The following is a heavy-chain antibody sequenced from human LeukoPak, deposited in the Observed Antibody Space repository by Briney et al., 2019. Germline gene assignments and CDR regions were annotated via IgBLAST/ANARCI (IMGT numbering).Heavy chain of an antibody. CDR2: IKQDGSEK. CDR1: GFTFSSYW. D-gene: IGHD3-3*01. Sequence: GGSLRLSCAASGFTFSSYWMSWVRQAPGKGLEWVANIKQDGSEKYYVDSVKGRFTISRDNSKNTLYLQMNSLRAEDTAVYYCAKTNEDYDFWSGYYGLWGQGTLVTVSS. CDR3: AKTNEDYDFWSGYYGL. V-gene: IGHV3-7*03. J-gene: IGHJ4*02.